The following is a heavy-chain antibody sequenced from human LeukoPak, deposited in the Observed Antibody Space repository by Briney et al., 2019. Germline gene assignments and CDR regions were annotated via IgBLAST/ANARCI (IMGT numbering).Heavy chain of an antibody. CDR2: IYYDGSNI. CDR1: GFTFSGYG. D-gene: IGHD1-1*01. CDR3: ARDWKTNSFDY. J-gene: IGHJ4*02. V-gene: IGHV3-33*08. Sequence: PGRSLRLSCAASGFTFSGYGMHWVRRAPGKGLEWVAFIYYDGSNIYYADYVKGRFTISRDISKNTLYLQMDSLRAEDTAIYYCARDWKTNSFDYWGQGTLVTVSS.